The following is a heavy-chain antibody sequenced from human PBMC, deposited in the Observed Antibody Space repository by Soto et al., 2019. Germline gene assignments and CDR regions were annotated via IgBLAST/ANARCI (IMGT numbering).Heavy chain of an antibody. V-gene: IGHV3-30-3*01. J-gene: IGHJ4*02. CDR1: GFTFSSYA. D-gene: IGHD3-10*01. CDR3: ARGKEYGSGSYPFDY. Sequence: GGSLRLSCAASGFTFSSYAMHWVRQAPGKGLEWVAVISYDGSNKYYADSVKGRFTISRDNSKNTLYLQMNSLRAEDTAVYYCARGKEYGSGSYPFDYWGQGTLVTVSS. CDR2: ISYDGSNK.